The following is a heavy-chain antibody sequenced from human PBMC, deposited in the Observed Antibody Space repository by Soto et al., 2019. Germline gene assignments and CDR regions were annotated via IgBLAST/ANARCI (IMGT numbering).Heavy chain of an antibody. J-gene: IGHJ5*02. V-gene: IGHV2-5*02. CDR2: IYGDDDK. CDR1: GFSLTTSGVG. D-gene: IGHD6-13*01. Sequence: QITLNESGPALVKPTQTLTLTCTFSGFSLTTSGVGVHWLRQPPGKALEWLAVIYGDDDKRYNPSLETRLTITKYTSKSLVVLTMTNMDPLDTATYYCAHNPSSGTNWYIRDDWFDPWGQGTLVTVSS. CDR3: AHNPSSGTNWYIRDDWFDP.